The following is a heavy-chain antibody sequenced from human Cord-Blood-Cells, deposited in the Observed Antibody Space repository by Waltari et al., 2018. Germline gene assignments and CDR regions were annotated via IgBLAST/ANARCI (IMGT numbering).Heavy chain of an antibody. Sequence: EVQLVESGGGLVKPGGSLRLSCAASGFTVSNAWMSWVRQAPGKGLEWVGRIKSKTDGGTTDYAAPVKGRFTISRDDSKNTLYLQMNSLKTEDTAVYYCTTHRKITMVRGVIIDLDYWGQGTLVTVSS. J-gene: IGHJ4*02. CDR2: IKSKTDGGTT. CDR3: TTHRKITMVRGVIIDLDY. V-gene: IGHV3-15*01. CDR1: GFTVSNAW. D-gene: IGHD3-10*01.